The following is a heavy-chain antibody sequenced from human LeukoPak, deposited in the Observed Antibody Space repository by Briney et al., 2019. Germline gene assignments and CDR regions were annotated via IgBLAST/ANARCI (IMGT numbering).Heavy chain of an antibody. CDR2: INHSGST. D-gene: IGHD6-13*01. CDR1: GGSFSGYY. CDR3: ARISSSNWYNERGAFDV. J-gene: IGHJ3*01. Sequence: SETLSLTCAVYGGSFSGYYWSWIRQPPGKGLEWIGEINHSGSTNYNPSLKSRVTISVDTSKNQFSLKLSSVTAADTAVYYCARISSSNWYNERGAFDVWGQGTTVTVSS. V-gene: IGHV4-34*01.